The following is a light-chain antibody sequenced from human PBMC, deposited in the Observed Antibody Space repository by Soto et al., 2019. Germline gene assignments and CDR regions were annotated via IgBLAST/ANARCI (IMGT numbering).Light chain of an antibody. CDR1: QSLLHSNGYNY. J-gene: IGKJ4*02. V-gene: IGKV2-28*01. CDR3: QQYGSSDT. CDR2: LGS. Sequence: DIVMTQSPLSLPVTPGEPASISCRSSQSLLHSNGYNYLDWYLQKPGQSPQLLIYLGSNRASGVPDRFSGSGSGTDFTLKISRVEAEDVAVYYCQQYGSSDTFGRGTKVNIK.